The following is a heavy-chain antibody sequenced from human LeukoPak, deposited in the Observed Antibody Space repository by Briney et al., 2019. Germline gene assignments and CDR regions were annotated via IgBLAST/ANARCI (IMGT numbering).Heavy chain of an antibody. V-gene: IGHV2-5*01. CDR1: GFSLSTSGVG. D-gene: IGHD2-2*01. CDR2: IYWNGDK. J-gene: IGHJ4*02. CDR3: AHGTVAFCSSVRCYDQGYYFDY. Sequence: SGPTLVNPTQTLTLTCTFSGFSLSTSGVGVGWIRQPPGKALEWLAVIYWNGDKRSSPSLKSSVTVTKDTSKNQVVLTMTNMDPVDTATYYCAHGTVAFCSSVRCYDQGYYFDYWGQGTLVTVSS.